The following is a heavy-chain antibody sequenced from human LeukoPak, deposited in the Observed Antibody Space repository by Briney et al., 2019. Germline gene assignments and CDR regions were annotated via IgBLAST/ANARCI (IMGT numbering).Heavy chain of an antibody. J-gene: IGHJ6*03. CDR1: GGSIRESSYY. D-gene: IGHD5-18*01. V-gene: IGHV4-61*01. Sequence: SETLSLTCTVSGGSIRESSYYWSWIRQPPGKGLEWIGFIYYSGSTNYNPSLKSRVTISVDTSKNQFSLKLSSVTAADTAVYYCARVIEGGYSYGSYYYYMDVWGKGTTVTISS. CDR3: ARVIEGGYSYGSYYYYMDV. CDR2: IYYSGST.